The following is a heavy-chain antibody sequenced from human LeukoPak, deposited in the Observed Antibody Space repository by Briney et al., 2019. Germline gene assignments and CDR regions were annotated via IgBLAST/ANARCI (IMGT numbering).Heavy chain of an antibody. J-gene: IGHJ4*02. CDR3: ARDHLDGTPFDY. D-gene: IGHD3-9*01. Sequence: GGPLRLSCAASGFTFSDYYMSWIRQAPGKGLEWVSYISSSGSTIYYADSVKGRFTISRDNAKNSLYLQMNSLRAEDTAVYYCARDHLDGTPFDYWGQGTLVTISS. CDR2: ISSSGSTI. V-gene: IGHV3-11*01. CDR1: GFTFSDYY.